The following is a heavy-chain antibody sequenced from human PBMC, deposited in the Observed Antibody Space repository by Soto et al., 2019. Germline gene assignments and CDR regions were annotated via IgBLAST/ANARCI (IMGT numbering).Heavy chain of an antibody. V-gene: IGHV3-48*01. J-gene: IGHJ6*02. Sequence: PGGSLRLSCAASGFTFGSYTMNWVRQAPGRGLEWVSSISSSSFTLYYADSVKGRFSISRDNAKNSLYLQMNSLRAEDTAVYYCAREGYSSSWWGSKYGMDVWGQGTTVTVSS. CDR2: ISSSSFTL. D-gene: IGHD6-13*01. CDR1: GFTFGSYT. CDR3: AREGYSSSWWGSKYGMDV.